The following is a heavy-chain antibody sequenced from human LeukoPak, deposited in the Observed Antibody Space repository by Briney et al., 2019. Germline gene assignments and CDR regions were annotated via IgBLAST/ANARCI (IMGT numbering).Heavy chain of an antibody. Sequence: PSETLSLTCAVYGGSFNDYYWSWIRQPPGQGLEWIGEISHTLRATYNASLKSRVVISVDTSRSQFSLSLNSVTAADTAVYYRAGIRRTYGDFVFPLDPWGQGTLVTVSS. CDR1: GGSFNDYY. D-gene: IGHD4-17*01. V-gene: IGHV4-34*01. J-gene: IGHJ5*02. CDR3: AGIRRTYGDFVFPLDP. CDR2: ISHTLRA.